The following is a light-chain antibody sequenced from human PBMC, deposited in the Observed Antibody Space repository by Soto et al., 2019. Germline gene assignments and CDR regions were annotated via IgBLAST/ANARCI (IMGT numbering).Light chain of an antibody. CDR3: QQAYGAPPT. J-gene: IGKJ1*01. Sequence: DIQMTQSPSSLSASVGDRVPINCRASQSITTYLNWYQQTSGEAPKLMIYAAARLQTGVPSRFSGSGSGTDCTLTISSLQPEDVATYYCQQAYGAPPTLGQGTKVDIK. V-gene: IGKV1-39*01. CDR1: QSITTY. CDR2: AAA.